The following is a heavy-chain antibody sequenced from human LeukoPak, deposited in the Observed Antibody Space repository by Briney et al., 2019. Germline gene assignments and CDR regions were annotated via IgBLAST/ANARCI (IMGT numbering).Heavy chain of an antibody. CDR3: ARDPADYGDYGRYFDY. V-gene: IGHV1-46*01. D-gene: IGHD4-17*01. CDR2: INPSDGTT. J-gene: IGHJ4*02. CDR1: GYTFTSYY. Sequence: ASVKVSCKASGYTFTSYYMHWVRQAPGQGLEWVGAINPSDGTTTYAQKFQGRVTMTTDTSTSTAYMELRSLRSDDTAVYYCARDPADYGDYGRYFDYWGQGTLVTVSS.